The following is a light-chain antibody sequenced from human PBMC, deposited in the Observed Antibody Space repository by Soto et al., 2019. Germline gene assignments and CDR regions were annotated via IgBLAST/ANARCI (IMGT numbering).Light chain of an antibody. CDR3: QQTHSTPWT. CDR2: GAS. CDR1: QTITTY. V-gene: IGKV1-39*01. Sequence: DIQMTQSPSSLSASVGDRVTISCRASQTITTYLNWYQQKPGKAPQLLIYGASILQSGVPSRFTGSGSGTDFTLTISSLQPDDFATYTCQQTHSTPWTFGQGTKVDIK. J-gene: IGKJ1*01.